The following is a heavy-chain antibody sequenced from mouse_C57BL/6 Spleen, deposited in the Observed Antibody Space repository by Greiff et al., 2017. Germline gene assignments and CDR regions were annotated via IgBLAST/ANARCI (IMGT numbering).Heavy chain of an antibody. D-gene: IGHD3-1*01. CDR2: IHPNGGST. Sequence: QVQLQQPGAELVKPGASVKLSCKASGYTFTSYGMHWVKQRPGQGLEWIGMIHPNGGSTNYNEKFKSKATLTVDKSSSTAYMQLRSLTSEDSAVYYCARSGRARGRRGAMDYWGQGTSVTVSS. CDR1: GYTFTSYG. CDR3: ARSGRARGRRGAMDY. J-gene: IGHJ4*01. V-gene: IGHV1-64*01.